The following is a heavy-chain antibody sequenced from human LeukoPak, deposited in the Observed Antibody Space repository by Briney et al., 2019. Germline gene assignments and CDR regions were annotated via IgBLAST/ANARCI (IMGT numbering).Heavy chain of an antibody. V-gene: IGHV3-23*01. CDR2: ISGSGGST. Sequence: GGSLRLSCAASGFTFSSYSMNWVRQAPGKGLEWVSAISGSGGSTYYADSVKGRFTISRDNSKNTLYLQMNSLRAEDTAVYYCAKHRGGPVTYWYFDLWGRGTLVTVAS. CDR3: AKHRGGPVTYWYFDL. J-gene: IGHJ2*01. D-gene: IGHD4-23*01. CDR1: GFTFSSYS.